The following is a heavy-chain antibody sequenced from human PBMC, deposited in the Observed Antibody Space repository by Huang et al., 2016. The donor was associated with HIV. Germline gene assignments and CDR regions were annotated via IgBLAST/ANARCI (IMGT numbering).Heavy chain of an antibody. CDR1: GGSISSSSYY. J-gene: IGHJ5*02. CDR2: IYHSGTT. CDR3: AAHGRIVGIPAAPLRFDP. D-gene: IGHD6-13*01. Sequence: QLQLQESGPGLVKPSETLSLTCTVSGGSISSSSYYWGWIRQPPGKGLEWIGSIYHSGTTYYKPSLKRRGTISVDTARTQLSLKRSSVTAADTAVYYCAAHGRIVGIPAAPLRFDPWGQGTLVTVSS. V-gene: IGHV4-39*01.